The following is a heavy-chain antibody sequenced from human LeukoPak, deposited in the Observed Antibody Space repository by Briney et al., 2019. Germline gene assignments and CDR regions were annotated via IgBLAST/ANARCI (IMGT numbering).Heavy chain of an antibody. J-gene: IGHJ4*02. D-gene: IGHD3-22*01. V-gene: IGHV4-59*01. CDR2: IYYSGST. CDR3: ARGKKRITMIVADFRNYYFDY. Sequence: SETLSLTCTVSGGSISSYYWSWIRQPPGKGLEWIGYIYYSGSTNYNPSLKSRVTISVDTSKNQFSLKLSSVTAADTAVYYCARGKKRITMIVADFRNYYFDYWGQGTLVTVSS. CDR1: GGSISSYY.